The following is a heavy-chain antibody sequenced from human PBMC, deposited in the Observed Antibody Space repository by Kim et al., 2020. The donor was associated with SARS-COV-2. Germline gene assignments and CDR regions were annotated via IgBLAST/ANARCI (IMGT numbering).Heavy chain of an antibody. D-gene: IGHD6-19*01. CDR1: GFTFSSYG. J-gene: IGHJ3*02. CDR2: IWYDGSNK. CDR3: ARGTLGYSSGWYRYDDAFDI. Sequence: GGSLRLSCAASGFTFSSYGMHWVRQAPGKGLEWVAVIWYDGSNKYYADSVKGRFTISRDNSKNTLHLQMNSLRAEDTAVYYCARGTLGYSSGWYRYDDAFDIWGQGTMVTVSS. V-gene: IGHV3-33*08.